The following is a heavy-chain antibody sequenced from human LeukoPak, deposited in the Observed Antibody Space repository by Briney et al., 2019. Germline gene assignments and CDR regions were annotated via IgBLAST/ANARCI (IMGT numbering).Heavy chain of an antibody. J-gene: IGHJ5*02. V-gene: IGHV1-69*05. Sequence: SVKVSCKASGGTFSSYAISWVRQAPGQGLEWMGGIIPIFGTANYAQKFQGRVTITTDESTSTAYMGLSSLRSEDTAVYYCAREIAAGTWFDPWGQGTLVTVSS. CDR1: GGTFSSYA. D-gene: IGHD6-25*01. CDR2: IIPIFGTA. CDR3: AREIAAGTWFDP.